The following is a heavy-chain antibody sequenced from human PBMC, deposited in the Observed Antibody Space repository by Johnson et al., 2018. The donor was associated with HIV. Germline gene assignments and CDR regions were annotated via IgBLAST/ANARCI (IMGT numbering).Heavy chain of an antibody. Sequence: VQLVESGGGLVQPGGSLRLSCSASGFSFDAYAMHWVRQAPGKGLEWVSGVSWNNGSLGYADSVKGRFTISRDNSKNTLYLQLISLRAEDTALYYCAREEVVVAATQDDAFDIWGQGTMVTVSS. V-gene: IGHV3-9*01. CDR2: VSWNNGSL. J-gene: IGHJ3*02. CDR1: GFSFDAYA. D-gene: IGHD2-15*01. CDR3: AREEVVVAATQDDAFDI.